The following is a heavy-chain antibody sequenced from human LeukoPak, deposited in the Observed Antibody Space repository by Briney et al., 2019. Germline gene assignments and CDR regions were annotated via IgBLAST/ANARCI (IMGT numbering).Heavy chain of an antibody. CDR1: GGSISSYY. V-gene: IGHV4-59*08. CDR2: IYYSGST. Sequence: PSETLSLTCTVSGGSISSYYWSWIRQPPGKGLEWIGYIYYSGSTNYNPSLKSRVTISVDTSKNQFSLKLSSVTAADTAVYYCARHQLLHNAFDIWGQGTMVTVSS. CDR3: ARHQLLHNAFDI. J-gene: IGHJ3*02. D-gene: IGHD2-2*01.